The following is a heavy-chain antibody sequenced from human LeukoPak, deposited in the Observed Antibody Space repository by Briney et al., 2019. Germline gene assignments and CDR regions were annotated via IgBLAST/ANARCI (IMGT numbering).Heavy chain of an antibody. D-gene: IGHD3-10*01. V-gene: IGHV3-15*04. CDR1: GFSFSDAW. Sequence: GGSLRLSCAASGFSFSDAWMSWVRQIPGKGLEWVGRIESKTDGGTTDYAAPVKGRFTVSRDDSTNTLYLQMNSLKSEDTAVYYCTTYGSGRKFDYWGQGILVTVSS. J-gene: IGHJ4*02. CDR2: IESKTDGGTT. CDR3: TTYGSGRKFDY.